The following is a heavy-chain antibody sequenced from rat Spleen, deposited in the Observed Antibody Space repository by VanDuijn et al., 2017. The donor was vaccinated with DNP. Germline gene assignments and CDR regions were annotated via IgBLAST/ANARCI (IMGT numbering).Heavy chain of an antibody. V-gene: IGHV5-25*01. Sequence: EVQLVESGGGLVQPGRSLKLSCAASGFTFSNYYMAWVRQAPKKGLEWVATISTSGSRTYYPDSVKGRFTISRDNAKSSLYLQMNSLKSEDTATYYCARPYYYDGTQGNAMDAWGQGTSVTVSS. CDR2: ISTSGSRT. CDR3: ARPYYYDGTQGNAMDA. CDR1: GFTFSNYY. D-gene: IGHD1-12*02. J-gene: IGHJ4*01.